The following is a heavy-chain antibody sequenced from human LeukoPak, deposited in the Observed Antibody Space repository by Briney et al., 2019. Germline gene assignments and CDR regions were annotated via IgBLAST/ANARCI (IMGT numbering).Heavy chain of an antibody. V-gene: IGHV3-48*04. Sequence: PGGSLRLSCAASGFTFSSYWMNWVRQAPGKGLEWVSYISSSGSTIYYADSVKGRFTISRDNAKNSLYLQMNSLRAEDTAVYYCAHHWGSYDSSGYLYCDYWGQGTLVTVSS. D-gene: IGHD3-22*01. CDR2: ISSSGSTI. J-gene: IGHJ4*02. CDR3: AHHWGSYDSSGYLYCDY. CDR1: GFTFSSYW.